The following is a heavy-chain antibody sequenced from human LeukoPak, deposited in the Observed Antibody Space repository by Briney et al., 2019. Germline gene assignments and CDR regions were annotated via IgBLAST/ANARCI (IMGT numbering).Heavy chain of an antibody. CDR3: ARGPYCSSTSCYPIYYYFDY. J-gene: IGHJ4*02. V-gene: IGHV4-34*01. CDR2: INHSGSN. Sequence: PSETLSLTCAVYGGSFSGYYWRWIRQPPGKGLEWIGEINHSGSNNYHPSLKSRVTISVDTSKNQFSLKLSAVTAADTAVYYCARGPYCSSTSCYPIYYYFDYWGQGTLVTVSS. D-gene: IGHD2-2*01. CDR1: GGSFSGYY.